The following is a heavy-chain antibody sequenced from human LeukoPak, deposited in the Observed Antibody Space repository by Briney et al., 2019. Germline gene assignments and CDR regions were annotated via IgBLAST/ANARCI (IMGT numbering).Heavy chain of an antibody. CDR1: GSTFSSYA. CDR3: ARGIAAAGTKLNWFDP. J-gene: IGHJ5*02. CDR2: IIPIFGTA. V-gene: IGHV1-69*13. Sequence: SVKVSCKASGSTFSSYAISWVRQAPGQGLEWMGGIIPIFGTANYAQKFQGRVTITADESTSTAYMELSSLRSEDTAVYYCARGIAAAGTKLNWFDPWGQGTLVTVSS. D-gene: IGHD6-13*01.